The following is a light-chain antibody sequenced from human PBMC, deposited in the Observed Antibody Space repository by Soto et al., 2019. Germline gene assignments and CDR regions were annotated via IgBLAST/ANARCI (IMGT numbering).Light chain of an antibody. CDR1: QSVSSSY. CDR3: QQYYSFPRT. Sequence: EIVLTKSPATLYLAQVEGATLSCTASQSVSSSYLAWYQQKPGQAPRLLIYGASSRATGIPDRFSGSPSGTDFTLTISCLQSADFATYYCQQYYSFPRTFGQGTKVAI. V-gene: IGKV3-20*01. J-gene: IGKJ1*01. CDR2: GAS.